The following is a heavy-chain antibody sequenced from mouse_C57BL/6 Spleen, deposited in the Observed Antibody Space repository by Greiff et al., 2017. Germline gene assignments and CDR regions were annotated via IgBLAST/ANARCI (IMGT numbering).Heavy chain of an antibody. Sequence: EVKLVESGGGLVQPGGSLKLSCAASGFTFSDYGMHWVRQAPEKGLEWVAYISSGSSTIYYADTVKGRFTISRDNAKNTLFLQMTSLRSEDTAMYYCATYDYDGYWGQGTTLTVSS. CDR2: ISSGSSTI. V-gene: IGHV5-17*01. CDR1: GFTFSDYG. CDR3: ATYDYDGY. D-gene: IGHD2-4*01. J-gene: IGHJ2*01.